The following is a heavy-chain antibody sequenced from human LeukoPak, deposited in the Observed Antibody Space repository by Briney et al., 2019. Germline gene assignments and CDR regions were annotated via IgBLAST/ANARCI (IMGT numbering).Heavy chain of an antibody. CDR2: IWYDGSNK. CDR1: GFTFSSYG. CDR3: ARDLDDYSHYFDY. Sequence: PGRSLRLSCAASGFTFSSYGMHWVRQAPGKGLEWVAVIWYDGSNKYYADSVKGRFTISRDNSKNTLYLQMNSLRAEDTAVYYCARDLDDYSHYFDYWGQGTLVTVSS. D-gene: IGHD4-11*01. V-gene: IGHV3-33*08. J-gene: IGHJ4*02.